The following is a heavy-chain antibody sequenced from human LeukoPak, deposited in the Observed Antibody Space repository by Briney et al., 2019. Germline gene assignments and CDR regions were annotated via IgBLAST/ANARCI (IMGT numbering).Heavy chain of an antibody. CDR3: ARDKRRTGYYTLVYFDY. Sequence: SETLSLTCAVYGGSFSGYYWSWIRQPPGKGLEWMGEINHSGGTNYNPSLKSRVTISVDTSKNQFSLKLSSVTAADTAVYYCARDKRRTGYYTLVYFDYWGQGTLVTVSS. D-gene: IGHD3/OR15-3a*01. V-gene: IGHV4-34*01. J-gene: IGHJ4*02. CDR1: GGSFSGYY. CDR2: INHSGGT.